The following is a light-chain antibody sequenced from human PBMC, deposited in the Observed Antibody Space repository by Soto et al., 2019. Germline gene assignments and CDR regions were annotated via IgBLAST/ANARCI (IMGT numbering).Light chain of an antibody. CDR1: QSVSSY. CDR3: QQRSNWTLT. J-gene: IGKJ3*01. V-gene: IGKV3-11*01. Sequence: LVFTQSPSTLSLSPGERATLSCRASQSVSSYLAWFQQKAGQAPRLLIYDASNRATGIPARFSGSGSGTDFTLTISSLEHEDFAIYFCQQRSNWTLTFGPGTKVDIK. CDR2: DAS.